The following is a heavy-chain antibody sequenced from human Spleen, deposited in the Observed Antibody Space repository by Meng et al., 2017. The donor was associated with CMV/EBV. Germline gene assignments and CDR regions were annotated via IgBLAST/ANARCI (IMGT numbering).Heavy chain of an antibody. CDR1: GFAFSNFA. J-gene: IGHJ4*02. Sequence: GESLKISCAPSGFAFSNFAMSWVRQAPGKGLEWVSAISGVGGGTYYADSVKGRFTISRDNSKNTLYLQMNSLRAEDTAIYYCAKGSHSDYWGQGMLVTVSS. D-gene: IGHD3-10*01. CDR3: AKGSHSDY. V-gene: IGHV3-23*01. CDR2: ISGVGGGT.